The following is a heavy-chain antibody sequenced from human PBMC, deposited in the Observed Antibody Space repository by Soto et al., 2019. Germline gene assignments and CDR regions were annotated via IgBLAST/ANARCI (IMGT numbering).Heavy chain of an antibody. V-gene: IGHV4-31*11. CDR3: AREERFSHWLDP. J-gene: IGHJ5*02. CDR1: GGSISSLGYY. CDR2: IFHSGNM. Sequence: AVSGGSISSLGYYWSWIRQDPGKGLEWIGHIFHSGNMDYNPSLQSRVTMSVDTSKNQFSLKLSSVTAADTAVYYCAREERFSHWLDPWGQGTLVTVSS.